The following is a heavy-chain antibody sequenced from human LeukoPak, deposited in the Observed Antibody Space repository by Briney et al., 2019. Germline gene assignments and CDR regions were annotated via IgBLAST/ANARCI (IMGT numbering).Heavy chain of an antibody. CDR3: ATHDVLTGYPYFDY. CDR1: GFIFRSYW. CDR2: IKQDGSDK. Sequence: GSLRLSCAASGFIFRSYWLSWVRQAPGRGLEWVANIKQDGSDKYYVDSVKGRFTISRDSAKNTLFLQMDSLRAEDTAVYYCATHDVLTGYPYFDYWGQGTLVTVSS. D-gene: IGHD3-9*01. V-gene: IGHV3-7*01. J-gene: IGHJ4*02.